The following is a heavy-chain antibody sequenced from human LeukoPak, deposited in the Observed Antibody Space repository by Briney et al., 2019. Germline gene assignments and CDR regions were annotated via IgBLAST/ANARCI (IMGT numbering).Heavy chain of an antibody. CDR1: GYTFTSYG. D-gene: IGHD3-22*01. CDR2: ISAYNGNT. CDR3: ARDAYGSGYYYGNYYFDY. J-gene: IGHJ4*02. V-gene: IGHV1-18*01. Sequence: ASVKVSCKASGYTFTSYGISWVRQAPGQGLEWMGWISAYNGNTNYAQKLQGRVTMTTDTSTSTAYMELRSLRSDDTAVYYCARDAYGSGYYYGNYYFDYWGQGTLVTVSS.